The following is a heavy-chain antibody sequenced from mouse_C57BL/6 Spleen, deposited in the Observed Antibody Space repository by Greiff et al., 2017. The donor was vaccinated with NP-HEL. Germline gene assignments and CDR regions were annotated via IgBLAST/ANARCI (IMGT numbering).Heavy chain of an antibody. V-gene: IGHV1-69*01. Sequence: VQLQQPGAELVMPGASVKLSCKASGYTFTSYWMHWVKQRPGQGLEWIGEIDPSDSYTNYNQKFKGKSTLTVDKSSSTAYMQLSSLTSEDSAVYYCARATTVVATRDFDYWGQGTTLTVSS. D-gene: IGHD1-1*01. J-gene: IGHJ2*01. CDR1: GYTFTSYW. CDR2: IDPSDSYT. CDR3: ARATTVVATRDFDY.